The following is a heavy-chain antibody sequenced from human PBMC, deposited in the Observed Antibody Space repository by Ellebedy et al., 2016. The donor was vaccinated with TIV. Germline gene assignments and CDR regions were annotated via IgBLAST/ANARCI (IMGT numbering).Heavy chain of an antibody. D-gene: IGHD3-10*01. V-gene: IGHV3-9*01. Sequence: PGGSLRLSCAAPGFTFDDYAMHWVRQAPGKGLEWVSGISWNSGSIGYADSVKGRFTISRDNAKNSLYLQMNSLRAEDTAIYYCAKDSGKYGWNSEYWGQGTQVTVSS. J-gene: IGHJ4*02. CDR3: AKDSGKYGWNSEY. CDR1: GFTFDDYA. CDR2: ISWNSGSI.